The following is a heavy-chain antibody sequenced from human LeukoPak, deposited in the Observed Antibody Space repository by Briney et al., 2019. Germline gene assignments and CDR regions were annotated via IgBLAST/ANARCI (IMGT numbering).Heavy chain of an antibody. V-gene: IGHV3-74*01. J-gene: IGHJ4*02. CDR3: ARSHTGTYLFDY. Sequence: GGSLRLSCGAPGFTFSSYWMHWVRRAPGKGLVWVSRINTDGSSTNYADSVKGRFTISRDNAKNTLHLQMNSLRAEDTAVYYCARSHTGTYLFDYWGQGTLVTVSS. CDR1: GFTFSSYW. CDR2: INTDGSST. D-gene: IGHD1-26*01.